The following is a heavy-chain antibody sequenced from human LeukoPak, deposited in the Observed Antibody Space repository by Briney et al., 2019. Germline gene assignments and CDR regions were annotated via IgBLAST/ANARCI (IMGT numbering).Heavy chain of an antibody. CDR2: ISAYNGNT. Sequence: GASVKVSCKASGYTFTSYGISWVRQAPGQGLEWMGWISAYNGNTNYAQKLQGRVTMTTDTSTSTAYMELRSLRSDDTAVYYCARDFDSFIVVVPAAKGFGEFDPWGQGTLVTVSS. J-gene: IGHJ5*02. CDR1: GYTFTSYG. V-gene: IGHV1-18*01. CDR3: ARDFDSFIVVVPAAKGFGEFDP. D-gene: IGHD2-2*01.